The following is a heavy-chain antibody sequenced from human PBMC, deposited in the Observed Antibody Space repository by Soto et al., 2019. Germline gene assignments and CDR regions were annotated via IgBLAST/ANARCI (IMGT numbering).Heavy chain of an antibody. CDR3: AIAYDFWSGDRMWDMDV. Sequence: SGGSLRLSCAASGFTFSSYGMHWVRQAPGKGLEWVAVISYDGSDKYYADSVKGRFTISRDNSKNTLYLQMNSLGPEDTAVYYCAIAYDFWSGDRMWDMDVWGQGTTVTVSS. J-gene: IGHJ6*02. V-gene: IGHV3-30*03. D-gene: IGHD3-3*01. CDR1: GFTFSSYG. CDR2: ISYDGSDK.